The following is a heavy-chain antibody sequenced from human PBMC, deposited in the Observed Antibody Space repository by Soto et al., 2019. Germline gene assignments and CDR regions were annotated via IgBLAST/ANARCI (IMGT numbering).Heavy chain of an antibody. CDR3: ARGRAAVTTGFDY. J-gene: IGHJ4*02. D-gene: IGHD4-17*01. V-gene: IGHV4-4*07. CDR1: GGSISSYH. Sequence: SETLSLTCIVSGGSISSYHWSWIRQPAGKGLEWIGRVYTSGSMNYNPSLKSRVTMSVDTSKKQFSLKLSSVTAADTAVYYCARGRAAVTTGFDYWGQGTLVTVSS. CDR2: VYTSGSM.